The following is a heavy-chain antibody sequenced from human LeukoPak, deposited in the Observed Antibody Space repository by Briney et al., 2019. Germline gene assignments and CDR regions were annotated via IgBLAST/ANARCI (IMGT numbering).Heavy chain of an antibody. CDR1: GFTFSNYA. Sequence: GGSLRLSCAASGFTFSNYAMSWVRQAPGKGLEWVSAISGSGGSTYYADSVKGRFTISRDNSKNTLYLQMNSLRAEDTAVYYCAKAPQVATTFFDYWGQGTLVTVSS. J-gene: IGHJ4*02. D-gene: IGHD5-12*01. V-gene: IGHV3-23*01. CDR3: AKAPQVATTFFDY. CDR2: ISGSGGST.